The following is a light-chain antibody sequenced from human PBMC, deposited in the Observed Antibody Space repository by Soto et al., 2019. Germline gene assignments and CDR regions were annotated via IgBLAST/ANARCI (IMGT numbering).Light chain of an antibody. CDR2: DTF. J-gene: IGKJ3*01. CDR1: QTVSGY. V-gene: IGKV3-11*01. CDR3: QHRNNWPPGFT. Sequence: EIVLAQSPATLSLSPGERATLSCRASQTVSGYLAWYQQKPGQAPRLLIYDTFNRAPGVPARFRGSGSGADFTLTISSLEPEDFAVYYCQHRNNWPPGFTFGPGTTVDTK.